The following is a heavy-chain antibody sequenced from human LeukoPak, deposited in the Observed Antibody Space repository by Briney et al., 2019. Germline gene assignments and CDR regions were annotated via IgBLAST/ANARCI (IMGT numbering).Heavy chain of an antibody. D-gene: IGHD1-1*01. CDR1: GYSISSGSY. Sequence: PSETLSLTCVVSGYSISSGSYWGCIRQPPGKGLEWIGSIYHSGTTYYNPSLKSRVTILVDVSKNQFSLKLSSVTAADTAVYYCARDSGTTGTFDYWGQGNLVTVSS. J-gene: IGHJ4*02. CDR2: IYHSGTT. V-gene: IGHV4-38-2*02. CDR3: ARDSGTTGTFDY.